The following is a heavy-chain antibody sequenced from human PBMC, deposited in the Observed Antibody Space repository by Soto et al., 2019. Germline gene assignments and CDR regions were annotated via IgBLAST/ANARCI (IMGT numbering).Heavy chain of an antibody. Sequence: QVQLQESGPGLVKPSQTLSLTCTVSGGSINTGGYYWSWIRQHPEKGLEWIGYIYYSGSTYYSPCLESRVAMSVDTSNNQFSLNLTSVTATDAAVYYCARFRSYCSGGRCFLSGGYWGQGTLVTVSS. CDR3: ARFRSYCSGGRCFLSGGY. CDR1: GGSINTGGYY. V-gene: IGHV4-31*03. D-gene: IGHD2-15*01. J-gene: IGHJ4*02. CDR2: IYYSGST.